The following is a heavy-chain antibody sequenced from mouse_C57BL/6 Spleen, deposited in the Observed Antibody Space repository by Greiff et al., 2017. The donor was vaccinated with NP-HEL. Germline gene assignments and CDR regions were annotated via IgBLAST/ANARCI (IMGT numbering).Heavy chain of an antibody. CDR2: ISSGSSTI. J-gene: IGHJ4*01. V-gene: IGHV5-17*01. CDR1: GFTFSDYG. D-gene: IGHD2-4*01. Sequence: DVKLVESGGGLVKPGGSLKLSCAASGFTFSDYGMHWVRQAPEKGLEWVAYISSGSSTIYYADTVKGRFTISRDNAKNTLFLQMTSLRSEDTAMYYCARTDDYDGDAMDYWGQGTSVTVSS. CDR3: ARTDDYDGDAMDY.